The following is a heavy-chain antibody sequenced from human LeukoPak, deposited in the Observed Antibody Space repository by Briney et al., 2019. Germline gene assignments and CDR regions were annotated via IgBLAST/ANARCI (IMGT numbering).Heavy chain of an antibody. Sequence: GGSLRLSCAASGFTFSSYAMSGVRQAPGKGVEWVSAISGSGGSTYYADSVKGRFTISRDNSKNTLYLQMNSLRAEDTAVYYCARADYGDYDGRFDYWGQGTLVTVSS. CDR1: GFTFSSYA. CDR2: ISGSGGST. J-gene: IGHJ4*02. D-gene: IGHD4-17*01. CDR3: ARADYGDYDGRFDY. V-gene: IGHV3-23*01.